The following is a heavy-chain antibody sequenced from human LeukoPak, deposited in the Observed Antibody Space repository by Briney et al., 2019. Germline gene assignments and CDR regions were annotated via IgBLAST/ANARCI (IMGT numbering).Heavy chain of an antibody. Sequence: GGSLRLSCAASGLTFSSYAMSWVRHAPGKGLELVSAISGSGGSTYYADSVKGRFTISRDNSKNTLYLQMNSLRAEDTAVYYCAKLVGDYVTYFDYWGQGTLVTVSS. J-gene: IGHJ4*02. V-gene: IGHV3-23*01. CDR1: GLTFSSYA. CDR2: ISGSGGST. CDR3: AKLVGDYVTYFDY. D-gene: IGHD4-17*01.